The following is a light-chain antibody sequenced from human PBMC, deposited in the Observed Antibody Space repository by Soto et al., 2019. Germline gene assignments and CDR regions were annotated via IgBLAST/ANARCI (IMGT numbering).Light chain of an antibody. CDR2: GAS. CDR1: QSVRNY. Sequence: EIVLTQSPATLSLSPGETATLSCRASQSVRNYLAWYQQKPGQAPRLLIYGASSRATGIPDRFSGSGSGTEFTLTISRVQSEDLAVYYCQQYNNWLFGPGSKGDIK. J-gene: IGKJ3*01. V-gene: IGKV3D-15*01. CDR3: QQYNNWL.